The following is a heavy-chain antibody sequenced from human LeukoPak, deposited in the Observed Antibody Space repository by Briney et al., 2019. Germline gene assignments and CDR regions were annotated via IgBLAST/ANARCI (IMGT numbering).Heavy chain of an antibody. Sequence: SETLSLTCTVSGGSISSYYWSWIRQPPGKGLEWIGYIYYSGSTNYNPSLKSRATISVDTSKNQFSLKLSSVTAADTAVYYCAAQVGIYYYYMDVWGKGTTVTVSS. CDR1: GGSISSYY. D-gene: IGHD1-26*01. CDR3: AAQVGIYYYYMDV. CDR2: IYYSGST. J-gene: IGHJ6*03. V-gene: IGHV4-59*01.